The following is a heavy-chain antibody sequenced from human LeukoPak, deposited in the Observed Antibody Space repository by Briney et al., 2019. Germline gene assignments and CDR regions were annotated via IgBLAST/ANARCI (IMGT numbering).Heavy chain of an antibody. CDR1: GGSFSGYY. Sequence: PSETLSLTCAVYGGSFSGYYWSWIRQPPGKGLEWIGEINHSGSTNYNPSLKSRVTISVDTSKNQLSLKLSSVTAADTAVYYCASGYSNGGQIDYWGQGTLVTVSS. D-gene: IGHD6-19*01. V-gene: IGHV4-34*01. CDR3: ASGYSNGGQIDY. CDR2: INHSGST. J-gene: IGHJ4*02.